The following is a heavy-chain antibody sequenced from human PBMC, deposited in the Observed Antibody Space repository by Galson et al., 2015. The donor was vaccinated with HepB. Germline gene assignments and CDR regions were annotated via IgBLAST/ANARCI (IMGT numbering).Heavy chain of an antibody. D-gene: IGHD3-10*01. J-gene: IGHJ4*02. CDR1: GYTFTSYG. CDR2: ISAYNGNT. V-gene: IGHV1-18*01. CDR3: ARDGPKSGFGDPSGY. Sequence: QSGAEVKKPGESLKISCKASGYTFTSYGISWVRQAPGQGLEWMGWISAYNGNTNYAQKLQGRVTMTTDTSTSTAYMELRSLRSDDTAVYYCARDGPKSGFGDPSGYWGQGTLVTVSS.